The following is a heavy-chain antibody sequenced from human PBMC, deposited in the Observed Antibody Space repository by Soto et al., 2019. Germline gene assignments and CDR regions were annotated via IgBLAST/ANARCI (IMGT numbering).Heavy chain of an antibody. V-gene: IGHV4-38-2*02. Sequence: KTSETLTLTCVVSGYSISSGYYWAWVRQPPGKELEWIGSIYHSGKTYYKPSLRSRVTVSVDTSKNQFSMKLISVTAADTAVYYCARDKRVTMIGGWFDPWGQGTLVTGSS. CDR1: GYSISSGYY. D-gene: IGHD3-22*01. CDR2: IYHSGKT. CDR3: ARDKRVTMIGGWFDP. J-gene: IGHJ5*02.